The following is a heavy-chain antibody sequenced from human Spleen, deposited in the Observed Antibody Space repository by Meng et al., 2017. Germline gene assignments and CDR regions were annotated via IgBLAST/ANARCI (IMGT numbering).Heavy chain of an antibody. CDR1: GFSFNSYA. CDR2: ISGSGGNT. V-gene: IGHV3-23*01. CDR3: AREYYYDSSGYSDAFDI. D-gene: IGHD3-22*01. J-gene: IGHJ3*02. Sequence: GESLKISCAASGFSFNSYAMAWVRQAPGKGLEWVSSISGSGGNTYYAVSVRGRFTVARDNSKNTLYLQMNSLRAEDTAVYYCAREYYYDSSGYSDAFDIWGQGTMVTVSS.